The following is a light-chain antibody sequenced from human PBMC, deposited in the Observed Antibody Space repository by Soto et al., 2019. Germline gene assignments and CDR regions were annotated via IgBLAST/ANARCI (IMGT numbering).Light chain of an antibody. CDR3: QQYDHLPPT. CDR1: QDISFY. J-gene: IGKJ5*01. V-gene: IGKV1-33*01. Sequence: DILMTQSPSSLSASVGDRVTITCQASQDISFYLNWYQQKPGKPPKLLIYGASNLETGVPARFSGSGSGTDFTFTISSLQPEDIATFYCQQYDHLPPTFGQGTRLEMK. CDR2: GAS.